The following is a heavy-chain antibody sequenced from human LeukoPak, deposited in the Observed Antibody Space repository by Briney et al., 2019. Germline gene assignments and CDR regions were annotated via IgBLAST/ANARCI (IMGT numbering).Heavy chain of an antibody. J-gene: IGHJ5*02. CDR2: AYYSGSP. CDR3: ASHSAEYDILTGYHSYNSFDP. Sequence: PSETLSLTCTVSGGSISSSSYYWGWIRQSPGKGLEWIGSAYYSGSPYYDPSLKSRVTISVDTSKNQFSLKLSSGTAADTAVYYCASHSAEYDILTGYHSYNSFDPWGQGILVTVSS. D-gene: IGHD3-9*01. CDR1: GGSISSSSYY. V-gene: IGHV4-39*01.